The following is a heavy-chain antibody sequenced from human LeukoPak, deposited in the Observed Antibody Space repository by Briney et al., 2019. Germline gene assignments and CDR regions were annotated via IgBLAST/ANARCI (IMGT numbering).Heavy chain of an antibody. CDR2: ISYDGSNK. CDR1: GFTFSSYA. J-gene: IGHJ4*02. CDR3: AREADSSSSFRY. Sequence: GRSLRLSCAASGFTFSSYAMHWVRQAPGKGLEWVAVISYDGSNKYYADSVKGRFTISRDNSKNTLYLQMNSLRAEDMAVYYCAREADSSSSFRYWGQGTLVTVSS. V-gene: IGHV3-30*01. D-gene: IGHD6-6*01.